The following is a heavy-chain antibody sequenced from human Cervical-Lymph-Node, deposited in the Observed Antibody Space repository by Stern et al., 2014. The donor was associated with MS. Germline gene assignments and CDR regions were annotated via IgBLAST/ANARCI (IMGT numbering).Heavy chain of an antibody. CDR2: INPVLGTT. V-gene: IGHV1-69*01. Sequence: QVQLVQSGTEVKKPGSSMTLSCKTSGDTFTNYAISWVRQAPGQGLEWMGGINPVLGTTNNAQRLQGRLAITADESTRTAYMELSSLRAEDTAIYYCARGSASAGLYYFDFWGQGTLVTVSS. J-gene: IGHJ4*02. D-gene: IGHD6-19*01. CDR3: ARGSASAGLYYFDF. CDR1: GDTFTNYA.